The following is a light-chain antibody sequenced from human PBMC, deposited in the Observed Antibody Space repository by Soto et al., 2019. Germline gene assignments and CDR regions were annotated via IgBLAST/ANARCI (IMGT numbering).Light chain of an antibody. CDR2: GNN. J-gene: IGLJ2*01. Sequence: QSVLTQPPSVSGAPGQRVTISCTWSSSNIGSGYDVHWYQQLPGTAPKLLIYGNNNPPSGVPDRFSGSKSGTSASLAITGLQAEDEADYYCQSYDNSLSGSRVFGGGTKVTVL. V-gene: IGLV1-40*01. CDR3: QSYDNSLSGSRV. CDR1: SSNIGSGYD.